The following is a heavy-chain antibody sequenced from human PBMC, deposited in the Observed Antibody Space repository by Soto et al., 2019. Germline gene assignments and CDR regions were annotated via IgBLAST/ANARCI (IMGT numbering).Heavy chain of an antibody. Sequence: GGSLRLSCAASGFTFSSYAMSWVRQAPGKGLEWVSAISGSGGSTYYADSVKGRFTISRHNSKNTLYLQMNSLRAEDTAVYYCAKDESSGLINYYYYGMDVWGQGTTVTVSS. CDR1: GFTFSSYA. J-gene: IGHJ6*02. CDR2: ISGSGGST. V-gene: IGHV3-23*01. D-gene: IGHD6-19*01. CDR3: AKDESSGLINYYYYGMDV.